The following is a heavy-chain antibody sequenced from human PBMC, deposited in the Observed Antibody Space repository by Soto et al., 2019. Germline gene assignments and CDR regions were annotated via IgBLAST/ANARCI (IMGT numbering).Heavy chain of an antibody. CDR1: GGSFSGYY. CDR2: INHSGST. J-gene: IGHJ4*02. CDR3: ARGFSQDIVVVPAAISPGIYYFDY. Sequence: QVQLQQWGAGLLKPSETLSLTCAVYGGSFSGYYWSWIRQPPGKGLEWIGEINHSGSTNYNPSLKSRVTIAVDTSKNQFSLKLSSVTAADTAVYYCARGFSQDIVVVPAAISPGIYYFDYWGQGTLVTVSS. D-gene: IGHD2-2*01. V-gene: IGHV4-34*01.